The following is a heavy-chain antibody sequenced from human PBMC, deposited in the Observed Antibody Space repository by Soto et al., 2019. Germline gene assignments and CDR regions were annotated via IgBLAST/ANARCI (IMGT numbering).Heavy chain of an antibody. D-gene: IGHD6-19*01. CDR3: ARELTTEYSSGWYYFDY. J-gene: IGHJ4*02. Sequence: EVQLVESGGGLVQPGGSLRLSCAASGFTVSSNYMSWVRQAPGKGLEWVSVIYSGGSTYYADSVKGRFTISRHNSKNTLDLQMNSLRAEDTAVYYCARELTTEYSSGWYYFDYWGQGTLVTVSS. CDR2: IYSGGST. V-gene: IGHV3-53*04. CDR1: GFTVSSNY.